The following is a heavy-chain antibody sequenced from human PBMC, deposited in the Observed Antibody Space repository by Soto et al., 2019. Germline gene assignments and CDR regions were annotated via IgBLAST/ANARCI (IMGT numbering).Heavy chain of an antibody. D-gene: IGHD5-12*01. CDR2: VKPGGHFT. CDR1: GFNFRNFE. J-gene: IGHJ3*01. Sequence: EGQLVESGGALVSPGGSLRLSCAASGFNFRNFEMNWVRQSPGEGPEWLAHVKPGGHFTLYADFVRGRFTISRDDVANSLFLQMHDLRPEDSSIYYCVKEMSEVNSGYDASHLWGQGTLVTVSS. V-gene: IGHV3-48*03. CDR3: VKEMSEVNSGYDASHL.